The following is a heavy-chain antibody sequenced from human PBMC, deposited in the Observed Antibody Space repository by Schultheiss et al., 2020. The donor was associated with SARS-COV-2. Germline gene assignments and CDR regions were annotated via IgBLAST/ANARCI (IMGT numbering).Heavy chain of an antibody. CDR2: IYHSGST. V-gene: IGHV4-38-2*02. CDR3: ARERLASEAFDI. Sequence: SETLSLTCAVSGYSISSGYYWGWIRQPPGKGLEWIGSIYHSGSTYYNPSLKSRVTISVDTSKNQFSLKLSSVTAADTAVYYCARERLASEAFDIWGQGTMVTVSS. CDR1: GYSISSGYY. D-gene: IGHD6-25*01. J-gene: IGHJ3*02.